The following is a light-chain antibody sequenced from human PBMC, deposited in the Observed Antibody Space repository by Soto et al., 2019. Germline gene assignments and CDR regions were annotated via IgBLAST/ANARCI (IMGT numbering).Light chain of an antibody. V-gene: IGLV2-14*01. CDR3: SSYTSRRPPFV. CDR2: DVS. J-gene: IGLJ1*01. CDR1: SSDVGGYNY. Sequence: QSALTQPASVSGSPGQSITISCTGTSSDVGGYNYVSWYQQHPGKAPKLMIYDVSNRPSGVSNRFSGSKSGNTASLTISGLPAEDEGDYYRSSYTSRRPPFVLGTGTKLTVL.